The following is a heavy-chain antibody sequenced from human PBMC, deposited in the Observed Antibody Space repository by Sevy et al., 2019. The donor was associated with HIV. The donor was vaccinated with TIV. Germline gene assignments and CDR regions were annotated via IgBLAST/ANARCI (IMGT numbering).Heavy chain of an antibody. Sequence: GGSLRLSCAISGFTVNDKYIIWVRQAPGKGLKWVSVIFSSGSTYYADSAKGRFTISRDNSKNTVYLQMNSLRAEDTAVYYCVSLFLSYRSGWSYFDYWGQGTLVTVSS. CDR2: IFSSGST. V-gene: IGHV3-66*02. D-gene: IGHD6-19*01. CDR1: GFTVNDKY. J-gene: IGHJ4*02. CDR3: VSLFLSYRSGWSYFDY.